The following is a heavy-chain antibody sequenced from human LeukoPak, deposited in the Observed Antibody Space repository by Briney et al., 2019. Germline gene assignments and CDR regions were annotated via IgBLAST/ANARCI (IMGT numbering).Heavy chain of an antibody. D-gene: IGHD2-15*01. CDR1: GFTFSDYY. J-gene: IGHJ4*02. CDR2: ISSRSSYT. V-gene: IGHV3-11*03. CDR3: VCLILAGYCSGGSCYGDFDY. Sequence: GGSLRLSCAASGFTFSDYYMSWIRQAPGKGLEWVSYISSRSSYTNYADSVKGRFTISRDNAKNSLYLQMNSLRAEDTAVYYCVCLILAGYCSGGSCYGDFDYWGQGTLVTVSS.